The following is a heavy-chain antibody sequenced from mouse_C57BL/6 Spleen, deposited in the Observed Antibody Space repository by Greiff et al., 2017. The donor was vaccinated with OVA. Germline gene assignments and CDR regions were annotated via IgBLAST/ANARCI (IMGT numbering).Heavy chain of an antibody. CDR3: ARKGASNSLFFAY. V-gene: IGHV1-69*01. Sequence: QVQLQQPGAELVMPGASVKLSCKASGYTFTSYWMHWVKQRPGQGLEWIGEIDPSDSYTNYNQKFKGKSTLTVDKSSSTAYMQLSSLTSEDSAVYYCARKGASNSLFFAYWGQGTLVTVSA. CDR1: GYTFTSYW. CDR2: IDPSDSYT. J-gene: IGHJ3*01. D-gene: IGHD2-5*01.